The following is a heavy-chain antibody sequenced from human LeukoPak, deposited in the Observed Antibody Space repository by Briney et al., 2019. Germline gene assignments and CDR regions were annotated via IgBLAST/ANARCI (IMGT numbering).Heavy chain of an antibody. CDR1: GGSISSYY. V-gene: IGHV4-59*01. J-gene: IGHJ3*02. Sequence: SETLSLTCTVPGGSISSYYWSWIRQPPGKGLEWIGYIYYSGSTNYNPSLKSRVTISVDTSKNQFSLKLSSVTAADTAVYYCARDKWGVRGRFFDIWGQGTMVTVSS. CDR2: IYYSGST. D-gene: IGHD3-10*01. CDR3: ARDKWGVRGRFFDI.